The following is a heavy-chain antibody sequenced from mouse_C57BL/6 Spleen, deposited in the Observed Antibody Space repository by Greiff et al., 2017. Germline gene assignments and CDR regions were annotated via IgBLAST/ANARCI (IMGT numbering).Heavy chain of an antibody. V-gene: IGHV1-81*01. CDR1: GYTFTSYG. J-gene: IGHJ2*01. CDR3: ARYYYGSRERPYWFAY. Sequence: QVQLQQSGAELARPGASVKLSCKASGYTFTSYGISWVKQRTGQGLEWIGEIYPRSGNTYYNEKFKGKATQTADKSSSTAYMALRRLTSEDSAVYLSARYYYGSRERPYWFAYWGQGTTLTVSA. CDR2: IYPRSGNT. D-gene: IGHD1-1*01.